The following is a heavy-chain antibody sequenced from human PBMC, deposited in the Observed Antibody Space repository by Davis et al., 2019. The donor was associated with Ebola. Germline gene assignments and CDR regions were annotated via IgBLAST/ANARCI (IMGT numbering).Heavy chain of an antibody. CDR2: VDHSGST. CDR3: ARVLGVTTPLYYYYYGMDV. V-gene: IGHV4-34*01. CDR1: GGSFSNYY. J-gene: IGHJ6*02. Sequence: PGGSLRLSCAVYGGSFSNYYWSWIRQPPGKGLEWIGQVDHSGSTNYNPSLKSRVTMSIDTSKKQFSLMLTSMTAADTARYYCARVLGVTTPLYYYYYGMDVWGQGTTVTVSS. D-gene: IGHD4-17*01.